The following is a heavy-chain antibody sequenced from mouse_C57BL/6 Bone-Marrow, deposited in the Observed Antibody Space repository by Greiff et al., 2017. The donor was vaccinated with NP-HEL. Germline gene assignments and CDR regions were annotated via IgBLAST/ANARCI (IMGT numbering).Heavy chain of an antibody. CDR1: GYTFTDYY. J-gene: IGHJ4*01. CDR3: AEDLYDYDNYAMDY. V-gene: IGHV1-19*01. D-gene: IGHD2-4*01. CDR2: INPYNGGT. Sequence: EVQLKESGPVLVKPGASVKMSCKASGYTFTDYYMNWVKQSHGKSLEWIGVINPYNGGTSYNQKFKGKATLTVDKSSSTAYMELNSLTSEDSAVYYCAEDLYDYDNYAMDYWCQGPSVTVSS.